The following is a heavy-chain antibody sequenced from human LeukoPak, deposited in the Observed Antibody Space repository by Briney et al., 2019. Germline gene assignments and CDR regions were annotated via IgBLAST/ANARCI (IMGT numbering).Heavy chain of an antibody. CDR1: GFTVSSNY. Sequence: PGGSLRLSCAASGFTVSSNYMSWVRQAPGKGLEWVSAIPAKSEGTYYADSVRDRFTVSRDNSKNTLYLQLDSLRVDDTAVYYCVAIAVAPFWGQGTLVTVS. CDR3: VAIAVAPF. V-gene: IGHV3-23*01. CDR2: IPAKSEGT. D-gene: IGHD6-19*01. J-gene: IGHJ4*02.